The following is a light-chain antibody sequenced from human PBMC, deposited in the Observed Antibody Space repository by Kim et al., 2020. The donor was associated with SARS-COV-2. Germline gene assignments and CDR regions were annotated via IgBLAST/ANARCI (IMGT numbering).Light chain of an antibody. J-gene: IGKJ2*01. CDR3: QAFNGAPYT. CDR1: QYIRDF. CDR2: GAS. Sequence: SSSVGDKVTITCRASQYIRDFLAWYQQKPGKVPKLLVYGASPLQSGVPSRFSGRGSGTDFTLTITSLQPEDVATYYCQAFNGAPYTFGQGTKLEI. V-gene: IGKV1-27*01.